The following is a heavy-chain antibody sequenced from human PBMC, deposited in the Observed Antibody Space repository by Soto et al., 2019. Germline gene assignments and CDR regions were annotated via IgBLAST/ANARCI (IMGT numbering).Heavy chain of an antibody. J-gene: IGHJ6*02. V-gene: IGHV1-69*06. CDR3: ARDSDIVVVPAAISGAKIYYYYYGMDV. Sequence: GASVKVSCKASGGTFSSYAISWVRQAPGQGLEWMGGIIPIFGTANYAQKFQGRVTITADKSTSTAYMGLSSLRSEDTAVYYCARDSDIVVVPAAISGAKIYYYYYGMDVWGQGTTVTVSS. CDR2: IIPIFGTA. D-gene: IGHD2-2*02. CDR1: GGTFSSYA.